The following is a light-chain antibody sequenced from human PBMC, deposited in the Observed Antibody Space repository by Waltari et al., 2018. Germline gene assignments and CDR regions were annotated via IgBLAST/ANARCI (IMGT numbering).Light chain of an antibody. Sequence: DIQMTQSPSSLSASVGDRVTITCRASQKIYTYLNRYQQKEGKAPNLLIYSESTLASGVPSRFRGSGSGTEFTLTISSLQPEDFATYFCQQSYNTPPMYTFGQGTKLELK. J-gene: IGKJ2*01. CDR1: QKIYTY. CDR2: SES. V-gene: IGKV1-39*01. CDR3: QQSYNTPPMYT.